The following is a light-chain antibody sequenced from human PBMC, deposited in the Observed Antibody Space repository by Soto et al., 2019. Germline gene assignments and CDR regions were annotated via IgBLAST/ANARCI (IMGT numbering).Light chain of an antibody. CDR2: GNS. CDR3: QSYDSSLSGSV. V-gene: IGLV1-40*01. J-gene: IGLJ7*01. Sequence: QSVLTQPPSVSGAPGQRVTISCTGSSSNIGAGYDVHWYQQLPGPAPKLLIYGNSNRPSEVPDRFSGSKSGTSASLAITGLQAEDEADYYCQSYDSSLSGSVFGGGTQLTVL. CDR1: SSNIGAGYD.